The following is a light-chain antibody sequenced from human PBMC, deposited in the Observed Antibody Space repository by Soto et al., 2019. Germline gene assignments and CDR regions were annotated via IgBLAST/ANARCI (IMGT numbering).Light chain of an antibody. CDR3: HQYGSSPGT. CDR1: QSVSSSN. CDR2: AAS. J-gene: IGKJ1*01. V-gene: IGKV3-20*01. Sequence: EIVLTQSPGTLSLSPGERATLSCRASQSVSSSNLAWHQQKPGQAPSLLIYAASSRATGIPDRFSGSGSGTDFTLTISRLQPEDFAVYFCHQYGSSPGTFGQGTKVEIK.